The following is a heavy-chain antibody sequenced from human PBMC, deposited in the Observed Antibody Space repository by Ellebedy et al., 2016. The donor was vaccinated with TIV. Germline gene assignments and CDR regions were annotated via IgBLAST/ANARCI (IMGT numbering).Heavy chain of an antibody. V-gene: IGHV4-59*01. CDR3: ARDRGDTAMAHYYYGMDV. Sequence: SETLSLXXTVSGGSISSYYWSWIRQPPGKGLEWIGYIYYSGSTNYNPSLKSRVTISVDTSKNQFSLKLSSVTAADTAVYYCARDRGDTAMAHYYYGMDVWGQGTTVTVSS. CDR1: GGSISSYY. CDR2: IYYSGST. J-gene: IGHJ6*02. D-gene: IGHD5-18*01.